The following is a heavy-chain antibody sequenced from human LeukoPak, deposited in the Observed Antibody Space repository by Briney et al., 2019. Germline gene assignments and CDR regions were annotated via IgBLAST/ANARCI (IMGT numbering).Heavy chain of an antibody. Sequence: PGGSLRLSCAASGFTFSSYSMNWVRQAPGKGLEWVSSISSSSSYIYYADSVKGRFTISRDNAKNSLYLQMNSLRAEDTAVYYCARGDTVTTDRDFQHWGQGTLVTVSS. CDR2: ISSSSSYI. V-gene: IGHV3-21*01. CDR3: ARGDTVTTDRDFQH. J-gene: IGHJ1*01. CDR1: GFTFSSYS. D-gene: IGHD4-17*01.